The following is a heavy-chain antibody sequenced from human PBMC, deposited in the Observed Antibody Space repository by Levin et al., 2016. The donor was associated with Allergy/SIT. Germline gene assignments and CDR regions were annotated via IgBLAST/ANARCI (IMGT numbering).Heavy chain of an antibody. D-gene: IGHD6-19*01. CDR2: IYYSGST. CDR3: ARQYSSGWSRPGY. CDR1: GGSISSSSYY. J-gene: IGHJ4*02. Sequence: SETLSLTCTVSGGSISSSSYYWGWIRQPPGKGLEWIGSIYYSGSTYYNPSLKSRVTISVDTSKNQFSLKLSSVTAADTAVYYCARQYSSGWSRPGYWGQGTLVTVSS. V-gene: IGHV4-39*01.